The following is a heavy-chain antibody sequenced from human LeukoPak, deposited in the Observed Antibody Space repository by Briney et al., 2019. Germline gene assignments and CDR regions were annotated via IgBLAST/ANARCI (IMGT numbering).Heavy chain of an antibody. Sequence: PGGSLRLSCAASGFTFSSYEMNWVRQAPGKGLEWVSYISSSGSTIYYADSVKGRFTISRDYAKNSLYLQMNSLRAEDTAVYYCARDGESYGDLDYWGQGTLVTVSS. CDR2: ISSSGSTI. CDR1: GFTFSSYE. CDR3: ARDGESYGDLDY. J-gene: IGHJ4*02. D-gene: IGHD4-17*01. V-gene: IGHV3-48*03.